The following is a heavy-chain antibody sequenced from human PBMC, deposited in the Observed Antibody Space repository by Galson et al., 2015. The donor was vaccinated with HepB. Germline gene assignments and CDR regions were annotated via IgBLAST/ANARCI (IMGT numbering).Heavy chain of an antibody. V-gene: IGHV3-66*02. CDR1: GFTVSSDY. CDR3: ARILYNWNLNYYYGMDV. Sequence: SLRLSCAASGFTVSSDYMNWVRQAPGKGLEWVSVIYTGGSTYYADSVKGRFTISRDNSKNTVYLQMNSLRPGDTAVYYCARILYNWNLNYYYGMDVWGQGTTVTVSS. CDR2: IYTGGST. J-gene: IGHJ6*02. D-gene: IGHD1-20*01.